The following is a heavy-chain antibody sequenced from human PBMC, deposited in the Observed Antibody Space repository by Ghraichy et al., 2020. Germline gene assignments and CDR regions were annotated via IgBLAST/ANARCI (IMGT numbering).Heavy chain of an antibody. CDR3: ARDWQGPAAGTSGY. CDR2: ISAYNGNT. CDR1: GYTFTSYG. D-gene: IGHD6-13*01. J-gene: IGHJ4*02. V-gene: IGHV1-18*01. Sequence: ASVKVSCKASGYTFTSYGISWVRQAPGQGLEWMGWISAYNGNTNYAQKLQGRVTMTTDTSTSTAYMELRSLRSDDTAVYYCARDWQGPAAGTSGYWGQGTLVTVSS.